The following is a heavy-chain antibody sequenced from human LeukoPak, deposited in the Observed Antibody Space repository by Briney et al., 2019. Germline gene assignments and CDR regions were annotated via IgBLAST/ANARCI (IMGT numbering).Heavy chain of an antibody. CDR1: GGSISSSSYY. J-gene: IGHJ3*02. D-gene: IGHD2-2*01. V-gene: IGHV4-39*07. CDR3: ARVYCSSTSCLLGVADDAFDI. CDR2: IYYSGST. Sequence: PETLSLTCTVSGGSISSSSYYWGWIRQPPGKGLEWIGSIYYSGSTYYNPSLKSRVTISVDTSKNQFSLKLSSVTAADTAVYYCARVYCSSTSCLLGVADDAFDIWGQGTMVTVSS.